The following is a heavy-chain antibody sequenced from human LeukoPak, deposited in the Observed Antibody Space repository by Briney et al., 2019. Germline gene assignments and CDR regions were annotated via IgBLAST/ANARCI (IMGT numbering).Heavy chain of an antibody. J-gene: IGHJ4*02. D-gene: IGHD6-19*01. CDR2: IGAAGDT. CDR1: EFTFSSFN. CDR3: ARLTDSGWNYFDH. Sequence: GGSLRLSCAASEFTFSSFNMHWVRQATGKGLEWVSGIGAAGDTYYADSVKGRFTISRENAKNSLYLQMNSLRAGDTAIYYCARLTDSGWNYFDHWGQGTLVTVSS. V-gene: IGHV3-13*01.